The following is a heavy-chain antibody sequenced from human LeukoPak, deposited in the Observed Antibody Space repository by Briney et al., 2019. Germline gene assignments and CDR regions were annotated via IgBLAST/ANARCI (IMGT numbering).Heavy chain of an antibody. D-gene: IGHD3-10*01. J-gene: IGHJ4*02. CDR1: GYTFTYYY. CDR2: INPNSGGT. CDR3: ARGSVTMVRGDPTANDY. V-gene: IGHV1-2*02. Sequence: GASVKVSCKASGYTFTYYYIYWVRQAPGQGLEWMGLINPNSGGTNYAQKFQGRVTMTRDTSISTVYMELSRLRSDDTAVYYCARGSVTMVRGDPTANDYWGQGTLVTVSS.